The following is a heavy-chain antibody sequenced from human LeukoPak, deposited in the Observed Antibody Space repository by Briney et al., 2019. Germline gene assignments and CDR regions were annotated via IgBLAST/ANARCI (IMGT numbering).Heavy chain of an antibody. V-gene: IGHV1-18*01. J-gene: IGHJ6*02. Sequence: ASVKVSCKASGYTFTSYGMSWVRQAPGQGLEWMGWISAYNGNTNYAQKLQGRVTMTTDTSTGTAYMELRSLRSDDTAGDYCARGMIATPYCYGMDVWGQGTTVTVSS. CDR1: GYTFTSYG. CDR2: ISAYNGNT. CDR3: ARGMIATPYCYGMDV. D-gene: IGHD3-22*01.